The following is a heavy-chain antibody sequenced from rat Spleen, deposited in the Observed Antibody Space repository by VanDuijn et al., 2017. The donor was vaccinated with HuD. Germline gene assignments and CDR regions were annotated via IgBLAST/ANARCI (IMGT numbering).Heavy chain of an antibody. D-gene: IGHD1-4*01. V-gene: IGHV5-17*01. CDR2: IVFDGSGT. CDR1: GFNFSDYA. Sequence: EVQLVESGGGLVQPGGSLKFSCAASGFNFSDYAMAWVRQAPKKGLEWVATIVFDGSGTYYRDSVKGRFTISRDSSKSTLYLQMDSLKSEDTATYYCATQGITAPHFDYWGQGVMVTVSS. J-gene: IGHJ2*01. CDR3: ATQGITAPHFDY.